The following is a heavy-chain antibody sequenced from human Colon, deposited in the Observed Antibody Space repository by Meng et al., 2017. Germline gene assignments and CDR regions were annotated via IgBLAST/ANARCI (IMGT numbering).Heavy chain of an antibody. CDR1: GGSFSGYY. J-gene: IGHJ4*02. V-gene: IGHV4-34*01. D-gene: IGHD4-17*01. CDR2: INHSGST. Sequence: QVQLQQWGAGLLKPSETLSLTCAVYGGSFSGYYWSWIRQPPGKGLEWIGEINHSGSTNYNPSLKSRVTISVDTSKNQFSLKLSSVTAADTAVYYCARGHGDYGYDYWGQGTLVTVSS. CDR3: ARGHGDYGYDY.